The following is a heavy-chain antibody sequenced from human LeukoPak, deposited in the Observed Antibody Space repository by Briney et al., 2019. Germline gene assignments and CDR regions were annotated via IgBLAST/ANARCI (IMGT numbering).Heavy chain of an antibody. D-gene: IGHD2/OR15-2a*01. CDR2: IYNSGST. V-gene: IGHV4-59*11. CDR1: GGSISSHY. CDR3: ARSFYGHYFDY. Sequence: SETLSLTCTVSGGSISSHYWSWIRQPPGKGLEWIGYIYNSGSTKYNPSLESRVTLSVDTSKNQFSLKVNSVTAADTAVYYCARSFYGHYFDYWGQGTLAIVSS. J-gene: IGHJ4*02.